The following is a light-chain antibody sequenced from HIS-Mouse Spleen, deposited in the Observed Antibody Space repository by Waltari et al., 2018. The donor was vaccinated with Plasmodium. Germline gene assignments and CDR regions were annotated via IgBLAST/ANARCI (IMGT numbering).Light chain of an antibody. J-gene: IGKJ1*01. CDR1: QSISSY. Sequence: DIQMTQSPSSLSASVGARVTIPCRASQSISSYLNWYQQKPGKAPKLLIYAASSLQSGVPSRFSGSGSGTDFTLTISSLQPEDFATYYCQQNYNTWTFGQGTKVEIK. CDR2: AAS. V-gene: IGKV1-39*01. CDR3: QQNYNTWT.